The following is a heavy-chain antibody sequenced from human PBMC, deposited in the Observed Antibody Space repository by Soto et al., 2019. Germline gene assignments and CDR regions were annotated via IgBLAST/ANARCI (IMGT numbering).Heavy chain of an antibody. Sequence: PSETLSLTCTVSGGSISIGDYYWSCIRQPPGKGLEWIGYIYYSGSTYYNPSLKSRVTISVDTSKNQFSLKLSSVTAADTAVYYCARDAAVGFAWGQGTLVTVSS. CDR2: IYYSGST. V-gene: IGHV4-30-4*01. CDR3: ARDAAVGFA. J-gene: IGHJ5*02. CDR1: GGSISIGDYY. D-gene: IGHD6-19*01.